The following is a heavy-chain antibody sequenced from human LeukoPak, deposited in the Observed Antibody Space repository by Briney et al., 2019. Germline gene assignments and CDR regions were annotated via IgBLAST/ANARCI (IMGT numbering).Heavy chain of an antibody. V-gene: IGHV3-30-3*01. Sequence: GRSLRLSCAASGFTFSSYTMHWVRQAPGKGLEWVAVMSNDGNSKYYAGSVKGRFTISRDTSKSTLDPQMNGLRPEDTAVYYCARARATGSVTIGIWGQGTLVTVSS. CDR3: ARARATGSVTIGI. J-gene: IGHJ4*02. CDR2: MSNDGNSK. CDR1: GFTFSSYT. D-gene: IGHD4-17*01.